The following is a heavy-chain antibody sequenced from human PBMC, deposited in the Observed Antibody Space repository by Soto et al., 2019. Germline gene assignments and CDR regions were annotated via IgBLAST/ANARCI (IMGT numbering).Heavy chain of an antibody. V-gene: IGHV3-30*18. D-gene: IGHD3-22*01. CDR2: ISYDGSNK. CDR1: AFTFSSYG. CDR3: AKIGIPDYYDRSGYAY. J-gene: IGHJ4*02. Sequence: PGGSLRLSCAASAFTFSSYGMHWVRQAPGKGLEWVALISYDGSNKYYADSVKGRFTISRDNSKNTLYLQMNSLRAEDTAVYYCAKIGIPDYYDRSGYAYWGQGTLVTVSS.